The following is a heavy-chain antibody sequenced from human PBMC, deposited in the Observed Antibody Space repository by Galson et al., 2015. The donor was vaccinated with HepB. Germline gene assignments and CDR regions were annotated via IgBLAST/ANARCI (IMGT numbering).Heavy chain of an antibody. CDR1: GFTFSTYW. Sequence: SLRLSCAASGFTFSTYWMSWVRQAPGKGLEWVATVKSDGSGTFYVDSVKGRFTISRDNAKDSLYLQINSLRAEDTAVYYCARIGGRQSMLHSGWTSLFDPWGQGALVTVSS. D-gene: IGHD2-2*01. V-gene: IGHV3-7*01. CDR3: ARIGGRQSMLHSGWTSLFDP. J-gene: IGHJ5*02. CDR2: VKSDGSGT.